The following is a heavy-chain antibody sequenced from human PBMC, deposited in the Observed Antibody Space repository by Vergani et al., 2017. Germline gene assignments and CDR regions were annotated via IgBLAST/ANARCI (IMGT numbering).Heavy chain of an antibody. CDR1: GYSIGSGFY. Sequence: QVQLQQWGPGLLKPSETLSLTCSVSGYSIGSGFYWAWIRQSPGEGLQWLTSIHNRGKTYHNPSLKSRVSVSLDTSKNRFSLNLTSVTATDTAVYYCARSQGDYWYFDLWGPGSLVTVSS. D-gene: IGHD2-21*01. J-gene: IGHJ2*01. V-gene: IGHV4-38-2*01. CDR3: ARSQGDYWYFDL. CDR2: IHNRGKT.